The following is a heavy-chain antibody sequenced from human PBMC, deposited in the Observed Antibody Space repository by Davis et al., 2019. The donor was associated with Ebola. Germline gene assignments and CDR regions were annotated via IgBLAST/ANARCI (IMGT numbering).Heavy chain of an antibody. CDR3: AKHRYDILTGYFPDFDY. Sequence: GESLKISCAASGFSFSDYFMSWIRQAPGKEMEWIAYISGSGSTIYYADSVKGRFTISRDNSKNTLYLQMNSLRAEDTAVYYCAKHRYDILTGYFPDFDYWGQGTLVTVSS. J-gene: IGHJ4*02. CDR1: GFSFSDYF. CDR2: ISGSGSTI. D-gene: IGHD3-9*01. V-gene: IGHV3-11*01.